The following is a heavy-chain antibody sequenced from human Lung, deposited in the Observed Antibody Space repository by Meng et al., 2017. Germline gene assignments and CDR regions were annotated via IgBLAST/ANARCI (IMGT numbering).Heavy chain of an antibody. CDR2: INWNGGNV. V-gene: IGHV3-20*04. J-gene: IGHJ4*02. CDR1: GFIFDDYG. Sequence: EVHLVGSWGSWVRPGGSRRLSCAASGFIFDDYGMSWVRQAPGKGLECVSGINWNGGNVDYAVSVKGRFTISRDNAKNSLHLQMNSLRAEDTALYYCTRGPSLAMSAVPDYWGQGTLVTVS. D-gene: IGHD5/OR15-5a*01. CDR3: TRGPSLAMSAVPDY.